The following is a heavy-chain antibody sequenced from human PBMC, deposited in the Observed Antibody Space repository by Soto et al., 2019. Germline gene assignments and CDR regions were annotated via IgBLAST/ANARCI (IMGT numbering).Heavy chain of an antibody. D-gene: IGHD5-12*01. V-gene: IGHV1-69*12. CDR3: ARDFRGEWLLDY. J-gene: IGHJ4*02. Sequence: QVQLVQSGAEVKKPGSSVKVSCKASGGTFSSYAISWVRQAPGQGLEWMGGIIPIFGTANYAQKFQGRVTIXAXXSTSTAYLELSSLRSEDTAVYYCARDFRGEWLLDYWGQGTLVTVSS. CDR2: IIPIFGTA. CDR1: GGTFSSYA.